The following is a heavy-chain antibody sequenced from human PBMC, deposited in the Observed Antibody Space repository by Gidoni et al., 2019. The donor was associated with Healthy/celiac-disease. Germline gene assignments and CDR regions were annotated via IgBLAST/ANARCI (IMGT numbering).Heavy chain of an antibody. Sequence: EVQLVESGGGLVQPGGSLRLSCAASGCTLSSYSMNWVRQAQGTGLEWVSYISSSSSTIYYADSVKGRFTISRDNAKNSLYLQMNSLRDEDTAVYYCAREIIGKNGGYADGMDVWGQGTTVTVSS. V-gene: IGHV3-48*02. CDR3: AREIIGKNGGYADGMDV. D-gene: IGHD5-12*01. J-gene: IGHJ6*02. CDR2: ISSSSSTI. CDR1: GCTLSSYS.